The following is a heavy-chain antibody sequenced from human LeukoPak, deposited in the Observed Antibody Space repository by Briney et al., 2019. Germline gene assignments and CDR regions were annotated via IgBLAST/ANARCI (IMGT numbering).Heavy chain of an antibody. V-gene: IGHV1-8*01. Sequence: ASVKVSCKASGYTFTSYDIHWVRQATGQGLEWMGWMNPNSGNTGYAQKFQGRVTMTRNTSISTAYMELSSLRSEDTAVYYCARPLDILTGPFDYWGQGTLVTVSS. CDR2: MNPNSGNT. CDR1: GYTFTSYD. J-gene: IGHJ4*02. CDR3: ARPLDILTGPFDY. D-gene: IGHD3-9*01.